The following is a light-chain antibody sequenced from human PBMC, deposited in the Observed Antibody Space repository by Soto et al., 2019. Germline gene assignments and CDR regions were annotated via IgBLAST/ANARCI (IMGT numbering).Light chain of an antibody. V-gene: IGKV1-39*01. J-gene: IGKJ1*01. CDR3: QQTYSNSVT. CDR2: AAS. CDR1: QSISNH. Sequence: DIQMTQSPSSLSASVEDRVIITCRASQSISNHLNWYQQKPGKAPKLLIFAASSLQSGVPSRFSGSRSGPDFTLTISSLQPEDFATYYCQQTYSNSVTFGQGTKV.